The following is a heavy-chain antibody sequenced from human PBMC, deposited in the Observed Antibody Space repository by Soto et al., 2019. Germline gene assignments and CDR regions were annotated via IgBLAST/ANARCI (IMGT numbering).Heavy chain of an antibody. V-gene: IGHV3-23*01. CDR3: AKDRFGTGYFDY. CDR2: ITGSGGST. CDR1: GFTFSTYT. J-gene: IGHJ4*02. D-gene: IGHD3-10*01. Sequence: RLSCAASGFTFSTYTMTWVRQAPGKGLEWVSTITGSGGSTYYADSVKGRFTISRDNSKNTLYLQIKSLRAEDTAVYYCAKDRFGTGYFDYWGQGTLVTVSS.